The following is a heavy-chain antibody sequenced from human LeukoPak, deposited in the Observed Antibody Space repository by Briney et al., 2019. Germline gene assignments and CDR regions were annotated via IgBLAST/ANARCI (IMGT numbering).Heavy chain of an antibody. J-gene: IGHJ6*02. V-gene: IGHV3-21*01. CDR1: GFIFSSYS. Sequence: GGSLRLSCAASGFIFSSYSMNWVRQAPGKGLEWVSFISSSSGYIYYADSVKGRFTISRDNAKNSLHLPMNSLRAEDTAVYYCARDPGNYYGMDVWGQGTTVTVSS. CDR3: ARDPGNYYGMDV. CDR2: ISSSSGYI. D-gene: IGHD2/OR15-2a*01.